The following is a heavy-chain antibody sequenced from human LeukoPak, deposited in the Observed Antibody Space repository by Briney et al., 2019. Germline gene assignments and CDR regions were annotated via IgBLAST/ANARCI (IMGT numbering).Heavy chain of an antibody. CDR3: ARHYSPYCSGGSCYSDYYYYYMDV. CDR1: GYSFTSYW. J-gene: IGHJ6*03. Sequence: GESLKISCKGSGYSFTSYWIGWVRQMPGKGLEWMGIIYPSDSDTRYSPSFQGQVTISADKSISTAYLQWSSLKASDTAMYYCARHYSPYCSGGSCYSDYYYYYMDVWGKGTTVTVSS. V-gene: IGHV5-51*01. D-gene: IGHD2-15*01. CDR2: IYPSDSDT.